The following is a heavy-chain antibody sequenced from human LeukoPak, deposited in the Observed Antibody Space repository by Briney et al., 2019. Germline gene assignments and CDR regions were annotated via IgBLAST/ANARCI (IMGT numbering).Heavy chain of an antibody. CDR2: ISAYNGNT. CDR3: ARDPGLYQLLLWFDP. CDR1: GYTFTSYG. J-gene: IGHJ5*02. Sequence: ASVKVSCKASGYTFTSYGISWVRQAPGQGLEWMGWISAYNGNTNYAQKFQGRVTITRDTSASTAYMELSSLRSEDTAVYYCARDPGLYQLLLWFDPWGQGTLVTVSS. V-gene: IGHV1-18*01. D-gene: IGHD2-2*01.